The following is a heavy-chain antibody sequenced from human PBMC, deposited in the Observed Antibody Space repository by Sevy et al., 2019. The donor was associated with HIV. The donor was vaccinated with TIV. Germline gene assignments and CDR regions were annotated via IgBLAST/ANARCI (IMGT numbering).Heavy chain of an antibody. V-gene: IGHV2-5*02. CDR2: IFWDDDK. Sequence: SGPTLVNPTQTLTLTCTFSGFSLSTSGVGVGWIRQPPGKALECLTLIFWDDDKRYSPSLKSRLTITKDTSKNQVVLTMTNMDPVDTATYYCAHSTYGQESWWFDPWGQGTLVTVSS. CDR1: GFSLSTSGVG. CDR3: AHSTYGQESWWFDP. J-gene: IGHJ5*02. D-gene: IGHD4-17*01.